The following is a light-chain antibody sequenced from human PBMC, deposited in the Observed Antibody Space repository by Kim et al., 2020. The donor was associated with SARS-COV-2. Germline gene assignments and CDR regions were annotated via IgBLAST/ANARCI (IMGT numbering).Light chain of an antibody. CDR1: SSNIASFT. J-gene: IGLJ3*02. V-gene: IGLV1-44*01. CDR2: NNT. Sequence: ELTQPPSASGTPGQKFTISCSGRSSNIASFTVNWYQQFPGAAPKVLIYNNTQRPSGVPDRFSGSKSGTSASLAISGLRSEDDADYFCATWDDNLSGWVFGGGTQLTVL. CDR3: ATWDDNLSGWV.